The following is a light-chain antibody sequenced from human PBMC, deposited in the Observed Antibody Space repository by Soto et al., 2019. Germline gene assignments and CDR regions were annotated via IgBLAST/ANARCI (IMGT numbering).Light chain of an antibody. J-gene: IGKJ5*01. V-gene: IGKV3-11*01. Sequence: EIVSTQSPGTLSLSPGERATLSCRASQSVSSNLAWYQQKPGQAPRLLIYGASTRAAGIPARFSRSRSGTDFTLTISSLEPEDFAVYFCHQRNKFGQGTRLEIK. CDR1: QSVSSN. CDR2: GAS. CDR3: HQRNK.